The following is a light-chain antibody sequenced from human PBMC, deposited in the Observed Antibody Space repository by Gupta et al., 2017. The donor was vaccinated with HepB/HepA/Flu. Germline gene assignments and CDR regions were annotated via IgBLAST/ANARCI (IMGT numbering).Light chain of an antibody. CDR1: TGAVTSGHY. V-gene: IGLV7-43*01. Sequence: QTVVTQEPSLTVSPGGTVTLTCASSTGAVTSGHYPNWFQQKPGQPPRSLIYTINNKHSWTTDRFSGSLLGGKAALTMSRVQPEDEADYSCLLYFNGAQCCVFGGGTQMTVL. J-gene: IGLJ7*01. CDR3: LLYFNGAQCCV. CDR2: TIN.